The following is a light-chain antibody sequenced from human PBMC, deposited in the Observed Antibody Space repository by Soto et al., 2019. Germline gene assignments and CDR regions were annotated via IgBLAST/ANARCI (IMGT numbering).Light chain of an antibody. CDR1: SSDVGTYDF. CDR3: CLYAVTFYV. CDR2: DVS. V-gene: IGLV2-11*01. J-gene: IGLJ1*01. Sequence: ALTQPRSVSGSPGQSVTISCTGTSSDVGTYDFVSWYQQHPGKAPRLMIFDVSERPSGVPDRFSGSKSGNTASLTVSGLQAEDEADYYCCLYAVTFYVFGTGTKVTVL.